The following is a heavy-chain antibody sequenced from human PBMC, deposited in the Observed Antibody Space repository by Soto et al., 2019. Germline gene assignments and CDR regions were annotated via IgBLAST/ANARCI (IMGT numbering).Heavy chain of an antibody. Sequence: GGSLRLSCAASGFTLSVYPMDCVRHAPGKGLEYVSGISSNGVGTYYANPVQGRFTTSRDNSKNTVYLQMGSLRPEYMAVYYCARRARPDFYYMDVWGKGTMVTVSS. V-gene: IGHV3-64*01. J-gene: IGHJ6*03. CDR3: ARRARPDFYYMDV. D-gene: IGHD6-6*01. CDR1: GFTLSVYP. CDR2: ISSNGVGT.